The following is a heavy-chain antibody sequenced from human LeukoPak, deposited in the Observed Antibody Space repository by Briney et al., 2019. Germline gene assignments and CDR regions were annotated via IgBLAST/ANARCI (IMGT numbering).Heavy chain of an antibody. CDR1: GYTFTGYY. CDR3: ARDLGSGLGSYPYYYYYMDV. V-gene: IGHV1-2*02. D-gene: IGHD3-10*01. Sequence: ASVKVSCKASGYTFTGYYMHWVRQAPGQGLEWMGWINPNSGGTNYAQKFQGRVTMTRDTSISTAYMELSRLRSDDTAVYYCARDLGSGLGSYPYYYYYMDVWGKGTTVTVSS. J-gene: IGHJ6*03. CDR2: INPNSGGT.